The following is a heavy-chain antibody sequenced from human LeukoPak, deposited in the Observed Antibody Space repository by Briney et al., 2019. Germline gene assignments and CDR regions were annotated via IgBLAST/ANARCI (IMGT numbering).Heavy chain of an antibody. D-gene: IGHD3-9*01. V-gene: IGHV4-39*07. Sequence: PSETLSLTCSVSGDSISSSNNYWAWLRQPPGKSLEWIGSIHHSGSSYYNPSLRSRVTISVDRSKNEISVKLSSVTAADAAVYYCARISLTGYAPISGSSDYWGQGTLVTVSS. CDR2: IHHSGSS. CDR1: GDSISSSNNY. J-gene: IGHJ4*02. CDR3: ARISLTGYAPISGSSDY.